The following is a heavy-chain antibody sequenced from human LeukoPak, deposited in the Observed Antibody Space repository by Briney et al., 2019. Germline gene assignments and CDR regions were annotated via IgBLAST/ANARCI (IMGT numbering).Heavy chain of an antibody. CDR3: AKDLHTFV. CDR1: GFTFSSYA. D-gene: IGHD3-3*02. CDR2: ISDSAGMT. J-gene: IGHJ4*02. Sequence: GGSLRLSCAASGFTFSSYAMAWVRQAPGKGLEWVSGISDSAGMTYYADSVKGRFTISRDNSKNILYLQMNSLRADDTAIYYCAKDLHTFVWGQGTLVTVSS. V-gene: IGHV3-23*01.